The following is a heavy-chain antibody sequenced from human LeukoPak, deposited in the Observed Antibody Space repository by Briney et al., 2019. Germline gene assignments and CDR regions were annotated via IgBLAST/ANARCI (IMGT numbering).Heavy chain of an antibody. J-gene: IGHJ4*02. V-gene: IGHV3-30-3*01. CDR3: ARWALYDGVAKKNPGFDY. CDR1: GFTFSSYA. D-gene: IGHD3-16*01. CDR2: ISYDGSNK. Sequence: PGRSLRLSCAASGFTFSSYAMHWVRQAPGKGLEWVAVISYDGSNKYYADSVKGRFTISRDNSKNTLYLQMNSLRAEDTAVYYCARWALYDGVAKKNPGFDYWGQGTLVTVSS.